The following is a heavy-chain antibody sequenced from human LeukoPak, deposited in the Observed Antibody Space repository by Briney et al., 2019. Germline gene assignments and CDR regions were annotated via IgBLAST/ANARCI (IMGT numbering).Heavy chain of an antibody. CDR1: GFTFSSYA. D-gene: IGHD4-17*01. V-gene: IGHV3-30-3*01. Sequence: GGSLRLSCAASGFTFSSYAMHWVRQAPGKGLEWVAVISYDGSNKYYADSVKGRFTISRDNSKNTLYLQINSLRAEDTAVYYCSKEGGDYIFDYFDYWGQGTLVTVSS. CDR3: SKEGGDYIFDYFDY. J-gene: IGHJ4*02. CDR2: ISYDGSNK.